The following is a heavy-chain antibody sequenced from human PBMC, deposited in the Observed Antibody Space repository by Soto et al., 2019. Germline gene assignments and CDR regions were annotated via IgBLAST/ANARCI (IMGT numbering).Heavy chain of an antibody. J-gene: IGHJ5*02. D-gene: IGHD3-10*01. Sequence: QVQLVQSGAEVKKPGASVKVSCKASGYTFTSYAMHWVRQAPGQRLEWMGWINAGNGNTKYSQKFQGRVTITRDTSASTAYMELSSLRSEDTAVYYCARDPVEDGSGSYYNGNWFDPWGQGTLVTVSS. V-gene: IGHV1-3*01. CDR2: INAGNGNT. CDR3: ARDPVEDGSGSYYNGNWFDP. CDR1: GYTFTSYA.